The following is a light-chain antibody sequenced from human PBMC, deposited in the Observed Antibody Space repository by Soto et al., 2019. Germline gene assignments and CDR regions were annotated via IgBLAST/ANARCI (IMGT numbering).Light chain of an antibody. V-gene: IGKV3-20*01. Sequence: EIVLTQSPGTLSLSPGERATLSCRASQSVSRSHLAWYQQKPGQAPRLLIYCASRRDNGIADRFSGSGSGTDFTLTISILEPQDFAVYYCQQYGNSPPYSFGQGTKVDIK. CDR3: QQYGNSPPYS. J-gene: IGKJ2*03. CDR1: QSVSRSH. CDR2: CAS.